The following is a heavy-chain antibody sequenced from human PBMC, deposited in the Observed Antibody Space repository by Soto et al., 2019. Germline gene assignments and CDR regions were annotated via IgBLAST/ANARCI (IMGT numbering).Heavy chain of an antibody. CDR3: ARLVDGYPGY. J-gene: IGHJ4*02. CDR1: GYTFTSQW. V-gene: IGHV5-51*01. D-gene: IGHD5-12*01. CDR2: IFPGDSDT. Sequence: GESLKISCKASGYTFTSQWIGWVRQKSGIGLEWMGLIFPGDSDTRYSPSFQGQVTISADKSISTAFLQWSGLEASDTAMYYCARLVDGYPGYWGQGTLVTVSS.